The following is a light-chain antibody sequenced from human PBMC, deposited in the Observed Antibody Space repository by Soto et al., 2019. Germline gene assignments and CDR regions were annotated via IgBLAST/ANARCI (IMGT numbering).Light chain of an antibody. CDR1: QTVSRY. Sequence: DIQLTQSPSSLSASVGDTVTITCRASQTVSRYLNWYQRKSGTAPKLLIYAASTLHTGVPSRFSGRGSGTDFTLTINNLQREDFADYFCQQTYSNLWTFGQGTKVEIK. CDR3: QQTYSNLWT. V-gene: IGKV1-39*01. J-gene: IGKJ1*01. CDR2: AAS.